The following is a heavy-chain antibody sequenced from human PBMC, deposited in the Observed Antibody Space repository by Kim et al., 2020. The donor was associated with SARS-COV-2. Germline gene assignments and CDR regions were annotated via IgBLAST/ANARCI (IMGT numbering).Heavy chain of an antibody. J-gene: IGHJ6*02. V-gene: IGHV1-3*04. CDR2: INTYNGNT. Sequence: ASVKVSCKASGYIFTSYAIQWVRQAPGQRLEWMGWINTYNGNTKYSQNFQGRVTITRDTSASTAYMDLSSLRSEDTALYYCARINMAAGGSPAYYAMDVWGQGTAVAVSS. CDR1: GYIFTSYA. D-gene: IGHD6-13*01. CDR3: ARINMAAGGSPAYYAMDV.